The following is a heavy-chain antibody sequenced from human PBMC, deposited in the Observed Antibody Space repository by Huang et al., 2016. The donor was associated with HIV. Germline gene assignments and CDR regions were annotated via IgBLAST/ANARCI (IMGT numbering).Heavy chain of an antibody. V-gene: IGHV4-34*01. CDR3: ARAPHYGSGSYYY. CDR2: ITHSGST. Sequence: QVQLHQWGAGLLKPSETLSLTCAVYGGSFSGYYWSWIRQPPGKGLEWIGEITHSGSTNYNPSLKSRVTISEETSKNQPSLKLSSVTAAETAVYYCARAPHYGSGSYYYWGQGTLVTVSS. J-gene: IGHJ4*02. D-gene: IGHD3-10*01. CDR1: GGSFSGYY.